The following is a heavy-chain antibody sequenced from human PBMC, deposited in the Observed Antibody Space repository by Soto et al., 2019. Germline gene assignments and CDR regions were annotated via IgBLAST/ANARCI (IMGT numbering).Heavy chain of an antibody. Sequence: GSLRLSCAASGFTFSSYAMSWVRQAPGKGLEWVSAISGSGGSTYYADSVKGRFTISRDNSKNTLYLQMNSLRAEDTAVYYCAKDTDCSSTSCYSYYYYYMDVWGKGTTVTVSS. D-gene: IGHD2-2*01. CDR3: AKDTDCSSTSCYSYYYYYMDV. J-gene: IGHJ6*03. CDR2: ISGSGGST. V-gene: IGHV3-23*01. CDR1: GFTFSSYA.